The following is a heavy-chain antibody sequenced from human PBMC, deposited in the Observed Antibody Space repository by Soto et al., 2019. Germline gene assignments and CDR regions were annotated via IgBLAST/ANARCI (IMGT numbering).Heavy chain of an antibody. V-gene: IGHV1-18*04. D-gene: IGHD3-22*01. J-gene: IGHJ4*02. Sequence: QVQLVQSGAEVKKPGASVKVSCKASGYTFTSYGISWVRQAPGQGLDGMGWISAYNGNTNYAQKLQGRVTMTTDTSTSTAYMELRSLRSDDTAVYYCAREKSANYYDSSGQEDYWGQGTLVTVSS. CDR3: AREKSANYYDSSGQEDY. CDR1: GYTFTSYG. CDR2: ISAYNGNT.